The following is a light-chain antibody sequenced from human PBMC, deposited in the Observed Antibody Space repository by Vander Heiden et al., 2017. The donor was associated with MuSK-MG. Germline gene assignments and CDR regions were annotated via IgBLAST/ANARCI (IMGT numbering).Light chain of an antibody. Sequence: DIQMTQSPSSLSASVGDRVTITCQASQDISNYLNWYQQKPGKAPKLLIYDASNLETGVPSRFSGSGSGTDFTFTISSLHPEDFATYYCQQDDNLPFTFGGGTKVXIK. CDR3: QQDDNLPFT. V-gene: IGKV1-33*01. J-gene: IGKJ4*01. CDR1: QDISNY. CDR2: DAS.